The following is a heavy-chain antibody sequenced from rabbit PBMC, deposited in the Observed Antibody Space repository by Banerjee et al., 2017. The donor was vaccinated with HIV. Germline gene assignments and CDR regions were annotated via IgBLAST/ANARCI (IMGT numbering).Heavy chain of an antibody. CDR1: GIDFSSNV. J-gene: IGHJ4*01. V-gene: IGHV1S43*01. CDR3: ASCDAGYAGYSYYFEL. Sequence: QQQLEESGGGLVKPGGTLTLTCKASGIDFSSNVMCWVRQAPGKGLEWIACIYTGDGTTYYASWAKGRFTISKTSSTVDLKMTSLTAADTATYFCASCDAGYAGYSYYFELWGPGTLVTVS. D-gene: IGHD7-1*01. CDR2: IYTGDGTT.